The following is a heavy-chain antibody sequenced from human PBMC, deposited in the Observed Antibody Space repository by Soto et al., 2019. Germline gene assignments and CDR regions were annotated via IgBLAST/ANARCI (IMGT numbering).Heavy chain of an antibody. CDR1: GGSFSGYY. CDR3: ARGSAGVDY. CDR2: INHSGST. D-gene: IGHD6-25*01. J-gene: IGHJ4*02. Sequence: SETLSLTCAVYGGSFSGYYWSWIRQPPGKGLEWIGEINHSGSTNYNPSLKSRVTISVDTSKNQFSLKLSSVTAADTAVYYCARGSAGVDYWGQGTLVTVSS. V-gene: IGHV4-34*01.